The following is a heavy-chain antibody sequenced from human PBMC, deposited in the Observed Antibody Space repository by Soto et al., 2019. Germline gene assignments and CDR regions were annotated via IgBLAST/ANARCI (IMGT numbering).Heavy chain of an antibody. CDR1: GFTFRTYT. CDR3: ARDRGYDAHDYYYNAMDV. Sequence: WGSLILSCVASGFTFRTYTMSRVRQAPGKGLEWVSGIRGFSPYTFYAESVKGRFTISRDNAKNSLYLQMNRLGVEDTAVYYCARDRGYDAHDYYYNAMDVWGQGTPVTVSS. CDR2: IRGFSPYT. V-gene: IGHV3-21*01. D-gene: IGHD5-12*01. J-gene: IGHJ6*02.